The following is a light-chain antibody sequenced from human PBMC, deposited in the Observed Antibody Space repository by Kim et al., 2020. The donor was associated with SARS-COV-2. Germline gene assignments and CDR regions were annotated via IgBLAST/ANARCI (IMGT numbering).Light chain of an antibody. J-gene: IGLJ1*01. CDR2: DVS. Sequence: GQAVTISCTGTRSEVGGYNEVSWDQQNKGKAPKLMISDVSERTAGVPDRFSGSKSGNTASLTIAGLQAEDEADYFCCSYAGNYPYVYGSGTKVTVL. V-gene: IGLV2-11*01. CDR1: RSEVGGYNE. CDR3: CSYAGNYPYV.